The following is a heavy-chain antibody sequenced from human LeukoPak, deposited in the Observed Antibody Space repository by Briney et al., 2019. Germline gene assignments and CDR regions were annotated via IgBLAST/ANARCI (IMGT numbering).Heavy chain of an antibody. J-gene: IGHJ6*04. CDR3: AELGITMIGGV. V-gene: IGHV3-30*02. D-gene: IGHD3-10*02. Sequence: GGSLRLSCAASGFTFSSYSMNWVRQAPGKGLEWVAFTRYDGNNKYYADSVKGRFTISRDNSKNTVYLQMNSLRAEDTAVYYCAELGITMIGGVWGKGTTVTISS. CDR1: GFTFSSYS. CDR2: TRYDGNNK.